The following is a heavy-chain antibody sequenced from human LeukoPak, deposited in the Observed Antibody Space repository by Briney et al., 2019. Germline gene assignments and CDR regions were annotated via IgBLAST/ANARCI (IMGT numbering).Heavy chain of an antibody. V-gene: IGHV4-30-2*01. CDR3: ARDGTTGNGFDY. Sequence: TLSLTCSVSGGSISSGGYYWSWIRQPPGKGLEWIGYIYHSGGTYYNPSLKSRVTISVDRAKNQFSLKLSSVTAADTAGYYCARDGTTGNGFDYWGQGTLVTVSS. D-gene: IGHD1-1*01. CDR1: GGSISSGGYY. CDR2: IYHSGGT. J-gene: IGHJ4*02.